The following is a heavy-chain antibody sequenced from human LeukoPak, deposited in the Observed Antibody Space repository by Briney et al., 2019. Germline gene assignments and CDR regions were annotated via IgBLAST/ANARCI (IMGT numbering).Heavy chain of an antibody. Sequence: SSETLSLTCTVSGVSISSYYWNWVRQPAGKGLEWIGRIHTSGSTNYNPSLKSRDTMSVDTSKNKLSLKLSSVTAPDTAVYYCARVICSGGSCRFDYWGQGTLVTVSS. V-gene: IGHV4-4*07. CDR1: GVSISSYY. CDR3: ARVICSGGSCRFDY. D-gene: IGHD2-15*01. J-gene: IGHJ4*02. CDR2: IHTSGST.